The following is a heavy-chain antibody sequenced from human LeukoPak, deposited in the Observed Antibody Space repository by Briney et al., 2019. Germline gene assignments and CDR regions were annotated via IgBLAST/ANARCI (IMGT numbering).Heavy chain of an antibody. D-gene: IGHD3-9*01. V-gene: IGHV3-11*01. CDR3: ARSVQRFDILTGYYTRYGMDV. J-gene: IGHJ6*02. Sequence: PGGSLRLSCAASGFTFSDYYMSWIRQAPGKGLEWVSYISSSGSTIYYADSVKGRFTISRDNAKNSLYLQMNSLRAEDTAVYYCARSVQRFDILTGYYTRYGMDVWGQGTRSPSP. CDR1: GFTFSDYY. CDR2: ISSSGSTI.